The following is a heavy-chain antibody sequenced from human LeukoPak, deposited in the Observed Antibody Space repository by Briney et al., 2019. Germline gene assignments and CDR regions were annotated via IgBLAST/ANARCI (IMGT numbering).Heavy chain of an antibody. D-gene: IGHD6-13*01. Sequence: SETLCLTRTVSRGSIGTYSWNWVRQPPGKGREWSGYIYYSGTTSYNPSLKSRVTISVDTSKNQFSLKLSSVTAADTAVYYCARGVYIAAAQYGYWGQGTLVSVSS. J-gene: IGHJ4*02. CDR2: IYYSGTT. V-gene: IGHV4-59*01. CDR3: ARGVYIAAAQYGY. CDR1: RGSIGTYS.